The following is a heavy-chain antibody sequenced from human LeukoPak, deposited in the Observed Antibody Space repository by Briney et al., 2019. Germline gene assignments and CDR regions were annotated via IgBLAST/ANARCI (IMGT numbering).Heavy chain of an antibody. J-gene: IGHJ4*02. Sequence: GGSLRLSCAASGFTFSSYSMNWVRQAPGKGLEWVSSISSSSYIYYADSVKGRFTISRDNAKNSLYLQMNSLRAEDTAVYYCARQAGYYYDSSGWGQGTLVTVSS. CDR2: ISSSSYI. V-gene: IGHV3-21*01. CDR3: ARQAGYYYDSSG. CDR1: GFTFSSYS. D-gene: IGHD3-22*01.